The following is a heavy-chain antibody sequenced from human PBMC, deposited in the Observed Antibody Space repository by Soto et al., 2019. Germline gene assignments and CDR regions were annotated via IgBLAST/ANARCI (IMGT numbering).Heavy chain of an antibody. Sequence: EVQLVESGGDLVQPGGSLRLSCAASGFSVNSDYMTWVRQAPGKGLEWVSVIYSGGCTYYTDSVKGRFTISRDNSKNTLYLQMNSLRAEDTAVYYCARAPLYGGQAFWGQGTLVTVSS. CDR2: IYSGGCT. CDR1: GFSVNSDY. D-gene: IGHD4-17*01. J-gene: IGHJ4*02. CDR3: ARAPLYGGQAF. V-gene: IGHV3-66*01.